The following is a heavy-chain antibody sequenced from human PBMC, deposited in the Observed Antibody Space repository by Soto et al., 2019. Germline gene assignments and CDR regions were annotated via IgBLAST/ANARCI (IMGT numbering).Heavy chain of an antibody. Sequence: ASVKVSCKASGYTFTSSYMHWVRQAPGQGREWMGIINPSGGSTSYAQKFQGRVTMTRDTSTSTVYMELSSLRSEDTAVYYCASLYCTNGVCSPRYYGMDVWGQGTTVTVSS. D-gene: IGHD2-8*01. CDR1: GYTFTSSY. J-gene: IGHJ6*02. CDR3: ASLYCTNGVCSPRYYGMDV. V-gene: IGHV1-46*01. CDR2: INPSGGST.